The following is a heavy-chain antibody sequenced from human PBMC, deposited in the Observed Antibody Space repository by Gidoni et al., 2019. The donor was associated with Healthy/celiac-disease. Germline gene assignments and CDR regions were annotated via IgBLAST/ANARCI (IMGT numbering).Heavy chain of an antibody. V-gene: IGHV3-33*01. Sequence: QVQLVESGGGVVQPGRSLRLSFAGSGFPFSSYGMHWVRQAPGKGLEWVAVIWYDGSNKYYADSVKGRFTISRDNSKNTLYLQMNSLRAEDTAVYYCARGLEWLFRDAFDIWGQGTMVTVSS. CDR3: ARGLEWLFRDAFDI. CDR2: IWYDGSNK. D-gene: IGHD3-3*01. J-gene: IGHJ3*02. CDR1: GFPFSSYG.